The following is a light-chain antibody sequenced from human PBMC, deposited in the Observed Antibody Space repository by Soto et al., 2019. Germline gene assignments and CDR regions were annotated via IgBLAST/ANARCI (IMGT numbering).Light chain of an antibody. Sequence: QSVLTQPPSVSAAPGQKVTISCSGSSSNIGNNYVSWYQQLPGTAPKLLIYENNKRPSGIPDRFSGSKSGTSATLGITGLQTGDEADYYCGTWDSSLSALFGTGIKVTVL. CDR1: SSNIGNNY. J-gene: IGLJ1*01. CDR2: ENN. CDR3: GTWDSSLSAL. V-gene: IGLV1-51*02.